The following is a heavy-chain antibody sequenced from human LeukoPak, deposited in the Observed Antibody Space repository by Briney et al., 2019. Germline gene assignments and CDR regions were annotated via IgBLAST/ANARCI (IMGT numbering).Heavy chain of an antibody. J-gene: IGHJ4*02. V-gene: IGHV1-18*04. CDR2: VSAYNGNT. CDR3: AFSMGATPRWGDY. D-gene: IGHD1-26*01. CDR1: GYTFTGYY. Sequence: GASVKVSCKASGYTFTGYYMHWVRQAPGQGLEWMGWVSAYNGNTNYAQKLQGRVTMTTDTSTSTAYMELRSLRSDDTAVYYCAFSMGATPRWGDYWGQGTLVTVSS.